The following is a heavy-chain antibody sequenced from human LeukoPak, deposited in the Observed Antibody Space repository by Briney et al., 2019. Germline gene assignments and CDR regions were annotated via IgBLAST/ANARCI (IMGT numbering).Heavy chain of an antibody. J-gene: IGHJ4*02. CDR2: ISASGGST. CDR1: GFTFSSFA. V-gene: IGHV3-23*01. D-gene: IGHD3-16*02. CDR3: AKGISIYSYFDN. Sequence: GRSLRLSCAASGFTFSSFAMSWVRQAPGKGLEWISVISASGGSTYYADSVKGRFTISRDNSKNTLHLQMNSLRAEDTAVYYCAKGISIYSYFDNWGQGTLVTVSS.